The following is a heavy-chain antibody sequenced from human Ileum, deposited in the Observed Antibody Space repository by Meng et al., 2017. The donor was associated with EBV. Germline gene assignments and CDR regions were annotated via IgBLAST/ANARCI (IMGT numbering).Heavy chain of an antibody. V-gene: IGHV4-4*02. CDR3: ASFPPPGKQWLVTDY. D-gene: IGHD6-19*01. J-gene: IGHJ4*02. Sequence: VQREDSGPGLVKPSGTLSLTCAVSGGSISSSNWWSWVRQPPGKGLEWIGEIYHSGSTNYNPSLKSRVTISVDKSKNQFSLKLSSVTAADTAVYYCASFPPPGKQWLVTDYWGQGTLVTVSS. CDR1: GGSISSSNW. CDR2: IYHSGST.